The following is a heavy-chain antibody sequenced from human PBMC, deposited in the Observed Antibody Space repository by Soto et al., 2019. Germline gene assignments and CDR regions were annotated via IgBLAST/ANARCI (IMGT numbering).Heavy chain of an antibody. D-gene: IGHD3-22*01. CDR3: AREDGGSGYFLDY. CDR1: GFTFSSYG. Sequence: QVQLVESGGGVVQPGRSLRLSCAASGFTFSSYGMHWVRQAPGKGLEWVAVIWYDGSNKYYADSVKGRFTISRDNXKNTLYLQMNSLRAEDTAVYYCAREDGGSGYFLDYWGQGTLVTVSS. CDR2: IWYDGSNK. V-gene: IGHV3-33*01. J-gene: IGHJ4*02.